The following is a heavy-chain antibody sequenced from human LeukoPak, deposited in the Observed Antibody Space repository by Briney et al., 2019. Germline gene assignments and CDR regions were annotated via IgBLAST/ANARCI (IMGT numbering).Heavy chain of an antibody. CDR3: ARYCGSENYCISY. Sequence: SETLSLTCAVYGASFSVNNWIWIRQPQGKGLEWLGEINHSGTITYKPSLKSRLTISADTSKNQFSLKLSSVTAADTAVYYCARYCGSENYCISYWGQGTLVTVSS. CDR2: INHSGTI. CDR1: GASFSVNN. V-gene: IGHV4-34*01. D-gene: IGHD3-10*01. J-gene: IGHJ4*01.